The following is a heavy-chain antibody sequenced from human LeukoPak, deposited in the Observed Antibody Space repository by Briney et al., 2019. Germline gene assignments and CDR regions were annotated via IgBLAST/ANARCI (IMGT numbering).Heavy chain of an antibody. V-gene: IGHV3-9*01. CDR3: AKDLGMVRGPTDY. D-gene: IGHD3-10*01. CDR1: GFTFDDYA. Sequence: TGGSLRLSCAASGFTFDDYAMHWVRQAPGKGLEWVSGISWNSGSIGYADSVKGRFTISRDNAKNSLYLQMNSLRAEDTALYYCAKDLGMVRGPTDYWGQGTLVTVSS. J-gene: IGHJ4*02. CDR2: ISWNSGSI.